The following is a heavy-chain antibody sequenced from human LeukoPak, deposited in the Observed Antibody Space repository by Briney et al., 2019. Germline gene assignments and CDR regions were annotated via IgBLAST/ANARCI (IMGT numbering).Heavy chain of an antibody. J-gene: IGHJ4*02. CDR2: ISSSRSTI. V-gene: IGHV3-48*01. Sequence: GGSLRPSSAASGFTFSSYSLNWVRQAPGKGLEWVSSISSSRSTIYYADSVTGRFPIPRHNAKSSLYLQMNSLRAEDTAVYYCAGQGYSGSYYLDYWGQGTLVTVSS. CDR3: AGQGYSGSYYLDY. D-gene: IGHD1-26*01. CDR1: GFTFSSYS.